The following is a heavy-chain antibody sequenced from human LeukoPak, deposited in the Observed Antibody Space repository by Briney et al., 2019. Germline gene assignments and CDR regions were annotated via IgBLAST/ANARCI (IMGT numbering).Heavy chain of an antibody. CDR1: GGSFSGYY. Sequence: SETLSLTCAVYGGSFSGYYWSRIRQPPGKGLEWIGEINHSGSTNYNPSLKSRVTISVDTSKNQFSLKLSSVTAADTAVYYCARGPPIVLMVYAVGFDYWGQGTLVTVSS. D-gene: IGHD2-8*01. CDR2: INHSGST. J-gene: IGHJ4*02. CDR3: ARGPPIVLMVYAVGFDY. V-gene: IGHV4-34*01.